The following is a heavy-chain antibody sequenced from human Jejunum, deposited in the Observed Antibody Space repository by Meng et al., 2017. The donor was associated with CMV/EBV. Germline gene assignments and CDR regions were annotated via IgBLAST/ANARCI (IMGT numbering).Heavy chain of an antibody. CDR2: ICYSGTT. Sequence: QTQPYESPPDLLSPSQTLSLTCTFSGASINLGHYCWTWIRQPPGKGLEFIGYICYSGTTYYNPSLRSRVSISVDTSKNQFSLNLNSVTAADTAVYYCARAFTLTVKWIDPWGQGALVTVSS. CDR3: ARAFTLTVKWIDP. J-gene: IGHJ5*02. CDR1: GASINLGHYC. D-gene: IGHD1-20*01. V-gene: IGHV4-30-4*08.